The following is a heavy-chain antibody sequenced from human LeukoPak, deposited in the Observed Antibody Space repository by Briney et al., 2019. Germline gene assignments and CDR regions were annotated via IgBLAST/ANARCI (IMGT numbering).Heavy chain of an antibody. CDR2: ISSSSSYT. CDR3: ARALKGDYGVGLVDY. D-gene: IGHD4-17*01. V-gene: IGHV3-11*06. J-gene: IGHJ4*02. CDR1: GFTFSDYY. Sequence: PEGSLRLSCAASGFTFSDYYMSWIRQAPGKGLEWVSYISSSSSYTNYADSVKGRFTISRDNAKNSLYLQMNSLRAEDTAVYYCARALKGDYGVGLVDYWGQGTLVTVSS.